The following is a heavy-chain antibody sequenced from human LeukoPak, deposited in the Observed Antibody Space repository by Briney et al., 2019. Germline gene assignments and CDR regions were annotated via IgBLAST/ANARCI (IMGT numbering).Heavy chain of an antibody. CDR1: GFTFSSYE. V-gene: IGHV3-74*01. D-gene: IGHD2-15*01. Sequence: PGGSLRLSCAASGFTFSSYEMNWVRQAPGKGLVWVSRINSDGSSTSYADSVKGRFTISRDNAKNSLYLQMNSLRAEDMALYYCAKDIRPSMNGGIEAWGQGTLVTVSS. CDR3: AKDIRPSMNGGIEA. CDR2: INSDGSST. J-gene: IGHJ5*02.